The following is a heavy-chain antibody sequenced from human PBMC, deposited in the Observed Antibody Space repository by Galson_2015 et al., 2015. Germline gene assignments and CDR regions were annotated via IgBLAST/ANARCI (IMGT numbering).Heavy chain of an antibody. Sequence: SLRLSCAASGFTFSNYWMSWVRQAPGKGLEWVANIKPDGSEKKYVDSVKGRLTISRDNAKNSVYLQMNNLRVEDTAVYFCSSGRLFLGWFFLGFWGQGTLVTVSS. J-gene: IGHJ4*02. CDR2: IKPDGSEK. CDR1: GFTFSNYW. CDR3: SSGRLFLGWFFLGF. D-gene: IGHD3-3*01. V-gene: IGHV3-7*01.